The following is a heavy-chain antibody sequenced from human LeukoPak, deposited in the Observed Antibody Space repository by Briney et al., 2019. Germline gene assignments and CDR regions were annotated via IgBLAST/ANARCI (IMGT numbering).Heavy chain of an antibody. CDR2: IIPILGIA. J-gene: IGHJ3*02. CDR3: ARVRRHIVVATAHNSEAFDI. Sequence: ASVKVSCKASGYTFTSYGISWVRQAPGQGLEWMGRIIPILGIANYAQKFQGRVTITADKSTSTAYMELSSLRSEDTAVYYCARVRRHIVVATAHNSEAFDIWGQGTMVTVSS. V-gene: IGHV1-69*04. CDR1: GYTFTSYG. D-gene: IGHD2-21*02.